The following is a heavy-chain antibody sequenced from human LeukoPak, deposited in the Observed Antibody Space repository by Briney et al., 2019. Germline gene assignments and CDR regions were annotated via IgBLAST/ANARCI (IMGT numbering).Heavy chain of an antibody. D-gene: IGHD1-26*01. CDR1: GFTFSSYA. V-gene: IGHV3-30*01. CDR2: ISYDGSNK. CDR3: ARSLSGSYSPYYYYYYMDV. J-gene: IGHJ6*03. Sequence: GRSLRLSCAASGFTFSSYAMHWVRQAPGKGLEWVAVISYDGSNKYYADSVKGRFTISRDNSKNTLYLQMNSLRAEDTAVYYCARSLSGSYSPYYYYYYMDVWGKGTAVTVSS.